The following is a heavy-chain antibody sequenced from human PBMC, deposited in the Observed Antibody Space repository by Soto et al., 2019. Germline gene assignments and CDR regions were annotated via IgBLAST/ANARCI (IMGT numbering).Heavy chain of an antibody. CDR2: VYYSGST. D-gene: IGHD3-3*01. CDR1: GASIRSGTYY. CDR3: ARLKLWSSYFDY. V-gene: IGHV4-39*01. Sequence: PSETLSLTCTVSGASIRSGTYYWGWIRQPPGKGLEWIGSVYYSGSTYYNPSLKSRVTISVDTSKNQFSLKVTSVTAADTAVFYCARLKLWSSYFDYWGQGTVVTVSS. J-gene: IGHJ4*02.